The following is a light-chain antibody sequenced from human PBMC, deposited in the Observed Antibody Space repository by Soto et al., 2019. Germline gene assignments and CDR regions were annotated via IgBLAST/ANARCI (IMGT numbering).Light chain of an antibody. CDR2: DAS. CDR3: QQYNSYST. V-gene: IGKV1-5*01. J-gene: IGKJ1*01. CDR1: QSISTR. Sequence: IKMYLSPSTLSAYVRDRVTITCRASQSISTRLAWYQQKPGKAPKLLIYDASSLESGVPSRFSGSASGTEFTLTISSLQPDDFATYYCQQYNSYSTFGQG.